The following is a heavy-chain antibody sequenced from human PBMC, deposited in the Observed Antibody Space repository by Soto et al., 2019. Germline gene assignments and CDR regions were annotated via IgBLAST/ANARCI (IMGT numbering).Heavy chain of an antibody. Sequence: QVQLVQSGAEVKKPGASVKVSCKASGYTFTSYDINWVRQATGQGLEWMGWMNPNSGNTGYAQKFQGRVTMTRNTSICTAYMELSSLSSEDPDLDYGARGHLSLILSGRYFDLWGRGTLVTVSS. CDR2: MNPNSGNT. CDR3: ARGHLSLILSGRYFDL. D-gene: IGHD6-25*01. J-gene: IGHJ2*01. CDR1: GYTFTSYD. V-gene: IGHV1-8*01.